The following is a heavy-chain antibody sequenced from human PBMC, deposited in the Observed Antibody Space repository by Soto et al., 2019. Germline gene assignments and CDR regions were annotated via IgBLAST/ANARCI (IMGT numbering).Heavy chain of an antibody. CDR3: ARDPRSSSGWPDYFDY. J-gene: IGHJ4*02. CDR2: INPSDGNR. D-gene: IGHD6-19*01. V-gene: IGHV1-18*01. CDR1: GGSFSSCA. Sequence: ASVKVSCKASGGSFSSCAISWVRQSTGQGLEWMGWINPSDGNRNFAQKFEDRVTMTTATSTNTVFLELRSLKSDDTAVYYCARDPRSSSGWPDYFDYWGQGTLVTVSS.